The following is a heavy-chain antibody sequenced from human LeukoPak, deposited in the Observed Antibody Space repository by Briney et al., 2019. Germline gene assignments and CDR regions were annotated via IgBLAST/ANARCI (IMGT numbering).Heavy chain of an antibody. CDR3: ARSSRGDAVNFDY. V-gene: IGHV3-74*01. CDR2: LNSDGSST. D-gene: IGHD2-21*02. J-gene: IGHJ4*02. CDR1: GFTFSSYW. Sequence: GGSLRLSCAASGFTFSSYWMHWVRQAPGKGLVWVSRLNSDGSSTSYADSVKGRFTISRDNAKNTLYLQMNSLRAEDTAVYYCARSSRGDAVNFDYWGQGTLVTVSS.